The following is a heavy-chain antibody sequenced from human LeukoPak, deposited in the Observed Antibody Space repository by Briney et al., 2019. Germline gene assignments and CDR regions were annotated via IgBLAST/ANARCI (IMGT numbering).Heavy chain of an antibody. CDR2: VYYIGST. J-gene: IGHJ4*02. V-gene: IGHV4-39*07. CDR1: GDSISRSSDY. D-gene: IGHD4-17*01. CDR3: ASSTTVTTNFDY. Sequence: SETLSLTCTVSGDSISRSSDYWGWIRQPPGKGPEWIGSVYYIGSTFYNPSLKSRLTISIDTSKNQFSLKLRSVTAADTAVYYCASSTTVTTNFDYWGQGTLVTVSS.